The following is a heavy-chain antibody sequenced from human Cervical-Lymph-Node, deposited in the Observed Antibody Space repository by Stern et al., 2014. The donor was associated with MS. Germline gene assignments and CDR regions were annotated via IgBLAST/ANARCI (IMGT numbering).Heavy chain of an antibody. CDR2: IYWDGNT. D-gene: IGHD4-17*01. CDR1: GFSFSTDGVS. CDR3: AHRGDYVDF. Sequence: QVTLKESGPTLVRPTPTLTLTCTFSGFSFSTDGVSVVRLRQPPGHAPEWLALIYWDGNTRYSPSLKSRLTITKDTSRDQVVLTMTNVDRVDTATYYCAHRGDYVDFWGQGVLVTVSS. V-gene: IGHV2-5*02. J-gene: IGHJ4*02.